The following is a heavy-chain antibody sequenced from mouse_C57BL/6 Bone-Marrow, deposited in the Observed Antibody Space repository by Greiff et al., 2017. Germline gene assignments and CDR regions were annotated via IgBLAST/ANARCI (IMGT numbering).Heavy chain of an antibody. CDR2: ISDGGSYT. Sequence: EVQRVESGGGLVKPGGSLKLSCAASGFTFSSYAMSWVRQTPEKRLEWVATISDGGSYTYYPDTVKGRFTISRDNAKNNLYLQMSHLKSEDTAMYYCARDRGYAMDYWGQGTSVTVSS. D-gene: IGHD3-3*01. CDR1: GFTFSSYA. CDR3: ARDRGYAMDY. V-gene: IGHV5-4*01. J-gene: IGHJ4*01.